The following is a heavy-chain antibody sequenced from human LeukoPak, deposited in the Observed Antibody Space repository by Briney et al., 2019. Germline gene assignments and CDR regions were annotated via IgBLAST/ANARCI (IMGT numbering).Heavy chain of an antibody. J-gene: IGHJ5*02. CDR3: AVGKDIVVVVAADNWFDP. CDR1: GGTFSSYA. CDR2: IIPILGIA. V-gene: IGHV1-69*04. Sequence: SVKVSCKASGGTFSSYAISWVRQAPGQGLEWMGRIIPILGIANYAQKFQGRVTITADKSTSTAYMGLSSLRSEDTAVYYCAVGKDIVVVVAADNWFDPWGQGTLVTVSS. D-gene: IGHD2-15*01.